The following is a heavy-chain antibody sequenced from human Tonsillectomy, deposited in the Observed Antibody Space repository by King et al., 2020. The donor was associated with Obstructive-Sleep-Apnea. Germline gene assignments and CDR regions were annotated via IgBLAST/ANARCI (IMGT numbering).Heavy chain of an antibody. J-gene: IGHJ3*02. CDR1: GFSLSTSGVG. CDR2: IYWDDDK. D-gene: IGHD3-10*01. Sequence: TLKESGPTLVKPTQTLTLTCTFSGFSLSTSGVGVGCIRQPPGKALEWLALIYWDDDKRYSPSLNSRLTVTKETPKNQVVLTMTNMDPVDTATYYCAHRARGDAFDIWGQGTMVTVSS. V-gene: IGHV2-5*02. CDR3: AHRARGDAFDI.